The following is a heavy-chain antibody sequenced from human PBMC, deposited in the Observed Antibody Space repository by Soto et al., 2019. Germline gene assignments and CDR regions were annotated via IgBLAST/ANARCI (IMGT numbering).Heavy chain of an antibody. D-gene: IGHD2-15*01. J-gene: IGHJ3*02. Sequence: QLGGSLRLSCSASGFTFSSYWMSWVRQAPGKGLEWVANIKQDGSEKYYVDSVKGRFTISRDNAKNSLYLQMNSLRAEDTAVYYCASYLRGYCSGGSCDAFDIWGQGTMVTVSS. CDR1: GFTFSSYW. CDR2: IKQDGSEK. CDR3: ASYLRGYCSGGSCDAFDI. V-gene: IGHV3-7*05.